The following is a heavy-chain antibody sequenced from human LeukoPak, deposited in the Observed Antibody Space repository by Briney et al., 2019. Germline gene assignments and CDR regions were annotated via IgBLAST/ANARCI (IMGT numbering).Heavy chain of an antibody. CDR3: ASSATVTTIGNFDL. J-gene: IGHJ2*01. D-gene: IGHD4-17*01. V-gene: IGHV4-31*03. CDR1: GGSISSGGYY. CDR2: IYYSGST. Sequence: SQTLSLTCTVSGGSISSGGYYWSWIRRHPGKGLEWIGYIYYSGSTYYNPSLKSRVTISVDTSKNQFSLKLSSVTAADTAVYYCASSATVTTIGNFDLWGRGTLVTVSS.